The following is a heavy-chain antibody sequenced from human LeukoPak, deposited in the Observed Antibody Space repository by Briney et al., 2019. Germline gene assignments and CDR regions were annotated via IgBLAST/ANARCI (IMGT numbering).Heavy chain of an antibody. J-gene: IGHJ4*02. CDR1: GGSFSGYY. CDR3: ARTSKQVTLAGYDWFDY. CDR2: INHSGST. V-gene: IGHV4-34*01. Sequence: SETLSLTCAVYGGSFSGYYWSWIRQPPGKGLEWIGEINHSGSTNYNPPLKSRVTISVDTSKNQFSLKLSSVTAADTAVYYCARTSKQVTLAGYDWFDYWGQGTLVTVSS. D-gene: IGHD3-16*01.